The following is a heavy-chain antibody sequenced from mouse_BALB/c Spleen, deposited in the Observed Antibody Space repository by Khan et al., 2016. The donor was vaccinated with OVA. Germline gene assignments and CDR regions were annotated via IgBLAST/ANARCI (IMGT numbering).Heavy chain of an antibody. D-gene: IGHD2-14*01. J-gene: IGHJ2*01. CDR3: ACIRFYYRYSCFDY. CDR2: ISYSGSP. V-gene: IGHV3-2*02. CDR1: AYSITSDYA. Sequence: EVQLVESGPGLVKPSQSLSLTCTVTAYSITSDYAWTWIRQFPGNKLEWMGYISYSGSPSYNPSLKSRISITRDTSKNQFFLPLISVTTEDTATYYCACIRFYYRYSCFDYWGQGTTLKVSS.